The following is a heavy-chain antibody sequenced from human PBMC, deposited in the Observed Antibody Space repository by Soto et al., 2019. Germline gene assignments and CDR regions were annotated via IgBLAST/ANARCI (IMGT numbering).Heavy chain of an antibody. CDR1: GGSIRSYY. CDR3: ARGAADTAMVDS. Sequence: PXATLSLTCTVPGGSIRSYYWTWIRQPPGKGLEWLGYIFYSGSTFYNPSLKSRVTISIHTSKSQFSLQLTSVTAADTAVYYCARGAADTAMVDSWGQGTLVTVSS. J-gene: IGHJ4*02. D-gene: IGHD5-18*01. V-gene: IGHV4-59*01. CDR2: IFYSGST.